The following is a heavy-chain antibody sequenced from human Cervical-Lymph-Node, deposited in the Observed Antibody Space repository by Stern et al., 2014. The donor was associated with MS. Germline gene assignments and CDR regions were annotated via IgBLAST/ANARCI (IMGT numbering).Heavy chain of an antibody. J-gene: IGHJ4*02. CDR3: ARHQAGIAAN. CDR1: GGTLSTLD. V-gene: IGHV1-69*19. CDR2: IITMIGTT. D-gene: IGHD6-13*01. Sequence: QMQLVQSGAEVKRPESSVKVSCKASGGTLSTLDISWVRQAPGNGLEWMGEIITMIGTTHYAQKVKGSIIITADGSTRSVSMAMSSLKSEDTAIYFCARHQAGIAANWGQGTLVTVTS.